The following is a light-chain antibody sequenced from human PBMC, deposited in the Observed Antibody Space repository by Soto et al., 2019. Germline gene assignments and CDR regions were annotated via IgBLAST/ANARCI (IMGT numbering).Light chain of an antibody. Sequence: QSVLTQPPSVSGAPGQRVTISCTGSSSNIGAGYDVHWYQQLPGTAPKLLIYGNSNRPSGVPDRFSGSKSGTSASLAITGLQAEDEADYYCQSYDSSLSAVVFGGGTKLNVL. J-gene: IGLJ2*01. CDR3: QSYDSSLSAVV. V-gene: IGLV1-40*01. CDR2: GNS. CDR1: SSNIGAGYD.